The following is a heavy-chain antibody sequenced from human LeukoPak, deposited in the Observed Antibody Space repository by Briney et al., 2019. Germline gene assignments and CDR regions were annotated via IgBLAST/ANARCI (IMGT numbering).Heavy chain of an antibody. J-gene: IGHJ4*02. V-gene: IGHV3-9*01. CDR2: ISWNSGSI. CDR1: GFTFDDYA. CDR3: ATSSS. D-gene: IGHD6-13*01. Sequence: PGGSLRLSCAASGFTFDDYAMHWVWQAPGKGLEWVSGISWNSGSIGYADSVKGRFTISRDNAKNSLYLQMNSLRAEDTALYYCATSSSWGQGTLVTVSS.